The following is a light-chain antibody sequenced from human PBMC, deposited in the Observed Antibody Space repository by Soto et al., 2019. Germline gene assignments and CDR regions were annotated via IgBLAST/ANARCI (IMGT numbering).Light chain of an antibody. CDR1: QSVGKNF. V-gene: IGKV3-20*01. J-gene: IGKJ1*01. CDR2: GAS. CDR3: QQYTESPRT. Sequence: EIVLTQSPGTLSLSPGERATLSCRASQSVGKNFLAWYQQKPGQGHRFLIYGASRRATGIPDRFSGSGSGTDFTLTISRLEPEDFAVYDCQQYTESPRTFSQGTKVELK.